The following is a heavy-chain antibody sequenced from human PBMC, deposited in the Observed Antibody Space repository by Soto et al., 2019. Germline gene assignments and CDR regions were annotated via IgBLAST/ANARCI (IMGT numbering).Heavy chain of an antibody. CDR2: IWYDGSKK. D-gene: IGHD5-12*01. J-gene: IGHJ4*02. CDR3: ARDPVYSNYDFDY. Sequence: QVQLVESGGGVVQPGRSLRLSCVASGFTFSSHAMHWVRQAPGKGLEWVAVIWYDGSKKYYADSVKGRFTVARDDSKNTLYLQMNSLRVEDTAVYYCARDPVYSNYDFDYWGQGTLVTVSP. V-gene: IGHV3-33*01. CDR1: GFTFSSHA.